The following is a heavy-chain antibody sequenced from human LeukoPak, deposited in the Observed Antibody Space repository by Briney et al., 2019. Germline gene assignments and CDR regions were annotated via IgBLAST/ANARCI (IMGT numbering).Heavy chain of an antibody. V-gene: IGHV3-64*01. CDR2: ISYNGRQT. CDR1: GFTFSIYA. D-gene: IGHD6-19*01. J-gene: IGHJ4*02. Sequence: GGSLRLSCAASGFTFSIYAMHWVRQGPGKGLEHVSGISYNGRQTYYGNSVKVRFTISRDNAKNTVYLQMASLRVDDMAVYYCVRDRGGSGRYYFDYGGPGNVDTVSS. CDR3: VRDRGGSGRYYFDY.